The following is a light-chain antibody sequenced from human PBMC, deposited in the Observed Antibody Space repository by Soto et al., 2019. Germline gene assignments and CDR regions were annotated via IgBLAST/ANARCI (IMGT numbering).Light chain of an antibody. J-gene: IGKJ5*01. CDR2: GAS. V-gene: IGKV1D-12*01. Sequence: DIPMTQSPSSVSAYVGDRVNITCRASQGISTWLAWYQQRPGKAPNLLIYGASDLESGVPSRFSGSGSGTSFTLTISSLQPEDFATYYCQQTNSFPFTFGQGTRLEIK. CDR1: QGISTW. CDR3: QQTNSFPFT.